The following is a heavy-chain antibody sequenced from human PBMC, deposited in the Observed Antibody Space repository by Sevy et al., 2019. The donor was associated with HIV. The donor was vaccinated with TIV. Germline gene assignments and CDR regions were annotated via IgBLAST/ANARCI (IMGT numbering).Heavy chain of an antibody. Sequence: GGSLRLSCAASGFTFSNAWMSWVRQAPGKGLEWVGRIKSKTDGGTTDYAAPVKGRFTISRDDSKNTLYLQMNSLKTEDTAVYYCTTSSSWIIGYYYYYYGMDVWGQRTTVTVSS. CDR1: GFTFSNAW. V-gene: IGHV3-15*01. J-gene: IGHJ6*02. CDR2: IKSKTDGGTT. D-gene: IGHD6-13*01. CDR3: TTSSSWIIGYYYYYYGMDV.